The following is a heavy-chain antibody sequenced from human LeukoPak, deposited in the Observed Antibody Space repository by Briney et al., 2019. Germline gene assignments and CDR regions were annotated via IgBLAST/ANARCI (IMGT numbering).Heavy chain of an antibody. CDR1: GFTFSNYW. V-gene: IGHV3-74*01. CDR2: IKTDGSGA. D-gene: IGHD3-10*01. CDR3: TRDLVYGSGSSDY. J-gene: IGHJ4*02. Sequence: GESLRLSCAASGFTFSNYWMHWGRQAPGKGLMWVSRIKTDGSGAGYADSVKGRFTISRDNAKNTLYLQMNSLRAEDTAVYYCTRDLVYGSGSSDYWGQGTLVTVSS.